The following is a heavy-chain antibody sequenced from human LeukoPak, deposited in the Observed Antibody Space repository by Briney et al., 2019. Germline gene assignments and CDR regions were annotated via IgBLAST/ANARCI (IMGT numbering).Heavy chain of an antibody. J-gene: IGHJ4*02. CDR3: SNWVEGARPSLDY. Sequence: PGGSLRLSCSASGFTFRCYAMAWVRQAPGPGLGWVSAISNSGRNTYYADSVKGRFTISRDNSKNTLYLEMNSLRAEDTAVYYCSNWVEGARPSLDYWGQGALVTVSS. CDR1: GFTFRCYA. D-gene: IGHD6-6*01. CDR2: ISNSGRNT. V-gene: IGHV3-23*01.